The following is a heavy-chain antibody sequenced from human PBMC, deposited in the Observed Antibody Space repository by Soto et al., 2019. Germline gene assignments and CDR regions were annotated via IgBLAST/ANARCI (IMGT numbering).Heavy chain of an antibody. CDR3: SSDTFGLRDT. CDR1: GFTFSAYW. D-gene: IGHD3-3*01. J-gene: IGHJ5*02. V-gene: IGHV3-74*01. CDR2: INPDGTKT. Sequence: EVQLGESGGGLVQPGGSLRLSCAVSGFTFSAYWMHWVRQTPGKGLAWVSRINPDGTKTNYADSVEGRFTISRDNAKCTLYLQMNSLSAEDTAIYFCSSDTFGLRDTWGQGTLVTVSS.